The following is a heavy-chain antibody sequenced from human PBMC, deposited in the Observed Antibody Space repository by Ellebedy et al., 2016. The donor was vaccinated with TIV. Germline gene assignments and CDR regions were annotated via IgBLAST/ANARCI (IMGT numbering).Heavy chain of an antibody. J-gene: IGHJ5*02. D-gene: IGHD4-17*01. CDR2: VIPFFGTT. Sequence: AASVKVSCKASGATFSRFALIWVLQAPGQGLEWMGGVIPFFGTTNYAQKFQGRVAMTADESTKTLSKELRTLKSEDTAIYYCARDRGDYGRYNCFDPWGQGTLVTVSS. V-gene: IGHV1-69*13. CDR1: GATFSRFA. CDR3: ARDRGDYGRYNCFDP.